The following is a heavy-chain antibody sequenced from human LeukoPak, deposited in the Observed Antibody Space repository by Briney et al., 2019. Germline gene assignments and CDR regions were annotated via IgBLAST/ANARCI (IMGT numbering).Heavy chain of an antibody. CDR2: IIPIFGTA. Sequence: VKVSCKASGGTFSSYAISWVRQAPGQGLEWMGGIIPIFGTANYAQKFQGRVTITADESTSTAYMELSSPRSEDTAVYYCARERVAAPYYYYYYGMDVWGQGTTVTVSS. V-gene: IGHV1-69*01. D-gene: IGHD2-15*01. J-gene: IGHJ6*02. CDR1: GGTFSSYA. CDR3: ARERVAAPYYYYYYGMDV.